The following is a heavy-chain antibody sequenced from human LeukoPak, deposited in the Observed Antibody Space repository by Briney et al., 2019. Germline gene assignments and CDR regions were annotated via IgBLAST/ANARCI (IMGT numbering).Heavy chain of an antibody. D-gene: IGHD3-22*01. V-gene: IGHV4-59*01. CDR2: IYYSGST. J-gene: IGHJ4*02. CDR1: GGSISSYY. Sequence: SETLSLTCTVSGGSISSYYWSWIRQPPGKGLEWIGYIYYSGSTNYNPSLKSRVTISVDTSKNQFSLKLSSVTAADTAVYYCASLRGDYDSSGYTYYFDYWGQGTLVTVSS. CDR3: ASLRGDYDSSGYTYYFDY.